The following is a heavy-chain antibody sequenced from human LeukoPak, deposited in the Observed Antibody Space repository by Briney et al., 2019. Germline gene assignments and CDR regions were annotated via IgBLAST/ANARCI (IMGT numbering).Heavy chain of an antibody. CDR2: IKRDGSEK. D-gene: IGHD3-22*01. CDR1: VLTFNSHW. V-gene: IGHV3-7*01. J-gene: IGHJ4*02. Sequence: GGSLRLSCAASVLTFNSHWMNWVRQAPGKGLEWVANIKRDGSEKYYVDSVKGRFTISRDNAKNSLYLQMNSLRAEDTAVYYCAREVVTDFDYWGQGTLVTVSS. CDR3: AREVVTDFDY.